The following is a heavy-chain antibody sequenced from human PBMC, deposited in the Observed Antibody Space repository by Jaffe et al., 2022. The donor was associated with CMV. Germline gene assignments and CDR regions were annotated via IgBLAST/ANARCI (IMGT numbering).Heavy chain of an antibody. V-gene: IGHV3-15*01. Sequence: EVQLVESGGGLVKPGGSLRLSCAASGFTFSNAWMSWVRQAPGKGLEWVGRIKSKTDGGTTDYAAPVKGRFTISRDDSKNTLYLQMNSLKTEDTAVYYCTTPGRLGAHAFWSGYFDGPYYYYGMDVWGQGTTVTVSS. CDR3: TTPGRLGAHAFWSGYFDGPYYYYGMDV. CDR2: IKSKTDGGTT. CDR1: GFTFSNAW. D-gene: IGHD3-3*01. J-gene: IGHJ6*02.